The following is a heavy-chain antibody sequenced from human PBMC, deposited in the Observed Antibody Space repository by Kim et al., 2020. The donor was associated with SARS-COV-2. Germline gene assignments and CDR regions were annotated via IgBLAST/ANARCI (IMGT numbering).Heavy chain of an antibody. D-gene: IGHD6-19*01. CDR1: GYTFTSYG. CDR2: ISAYNGNT. Sequence: ASVKVSCKASGYTFTSYGISWVRQAPGQGLEWMGWISAYNGNTNYAQKLQGRVTMTTDTSTSTAYMELRSLRSDDTAVYYCARISVAVARRNYFDYWGQGTLVTVSS. J-gene: IGHJ4*02. CDR3: ARISVAVARRNYFDY. V-gene: IGHV1-18*04.